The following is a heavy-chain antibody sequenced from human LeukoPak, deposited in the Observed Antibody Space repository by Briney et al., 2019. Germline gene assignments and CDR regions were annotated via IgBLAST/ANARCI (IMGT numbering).Heavy chain of an antibody. J-gene: IGHJ4*02. CDR3: ATGGYDYVWGSSGGQDY. Sequence: SVKVSCKASGGTFSSYAISWVRQAPGQGLEWMGGIIPIFGTANYAQKFQGRVTITTDESTSTAYMELSSLRSEDTAVYYCATGGYDYVWGSSGGQDYRGQGTLVTVSS. V-gene: IGHV1-69*05. CDR2: IIPIFGTA. CDR1: GGTFSSYA. D-gene: IGHD3-16*01.